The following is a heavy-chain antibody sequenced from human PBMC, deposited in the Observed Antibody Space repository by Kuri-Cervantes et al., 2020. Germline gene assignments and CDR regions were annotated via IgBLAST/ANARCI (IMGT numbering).Heavy chain of an antibody. CDR3: ARHAVAGTIVDY. CDR2: ISYSGST. V-gene: IGHV4-39*01. CDR1: GGSLNSSGYY. J-gene: IGHJ4*02. D-gene: IGHD6-19*01. Sequence: SETLSLTCTVSGGSLNSSGYYYTWIRQPPGKGLEWVGSISYSGSTYCSPSLKSRVTVSVDTSKKQFSVKLTSVTAADTAVYYCARHAVAGTIVDYWGQGTLVTVSS.